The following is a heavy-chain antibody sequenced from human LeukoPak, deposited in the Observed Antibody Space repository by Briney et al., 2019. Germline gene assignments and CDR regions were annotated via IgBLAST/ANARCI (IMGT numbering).Heavy chain of an antibody. CDR1: GGSISSYY. V-gene: IGHV4-59*12. Sequence: SETLSLTCTVSGGSISSYYWNWIRQPPGKGLEWIGYIHYSGSTNYNPSLESRVTISVDRSKNQFSLKLSSVTAADTAVYYCARVFTAYYDFWSGPGGSAFDIWGQGTMVTVSS. CDR2: IHYSGST. CDR3: ARVFTAYYDFWSGPGGSAFDI. J-gene: IGHJ3*02. D-gene: IGHD3-3*01.